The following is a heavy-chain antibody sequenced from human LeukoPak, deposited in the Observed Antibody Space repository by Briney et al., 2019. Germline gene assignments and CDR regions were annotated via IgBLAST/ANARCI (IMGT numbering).Heavy chain of an antibody. D-gene: IGHD3-16*02. V-gene: IGHV4-30-2*01. CDR3: ARSEDYDYIWGSYRFVFDY. J-gene: IGHJ4*02. CDR1: GGSISSGGYS. Sequence: SETLSLTCAVSGGSISSGGYSWSWIRQPPGKGLEWIGYIYHSGSTYYNPSLKSRVTISVDTSKNQFSLKLSSVTAADTAVYYCARSEDYDYIWGSYRFVFDYWGQGTLVTVSS. CDR2: IYHSGST.